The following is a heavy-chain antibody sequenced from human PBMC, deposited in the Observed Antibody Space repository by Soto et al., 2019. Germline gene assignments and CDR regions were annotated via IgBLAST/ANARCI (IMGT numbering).Heavy chain of an antibody. D-gene: IGHD3-9*01. V-gene: IGHV4-38-2*01. CDR1: GYSIASGYY. Sequence: SETLSLTCAVSGYSIASGYYWAWIRQSPGKGLEWIGSIYHAGSVYYNPSLNGRVALSMDTSKNHFSLKLTSVTTADTAVYYCARTFEYYGMDVWAQGTTVT. CDR2: IYHAGSV. CDR3: ARTFEYYGMDV. J-gene: IGHJ6*02.